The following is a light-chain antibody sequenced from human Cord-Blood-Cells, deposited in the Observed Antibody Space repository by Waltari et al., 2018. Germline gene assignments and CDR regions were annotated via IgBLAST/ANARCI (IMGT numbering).Light chain of an antibody. CDR3: SSYTSSSTWV. Sequence: QSALTQPASVSGSPGQSITISCTGTSSDVGGYNYVSWYQQHPGKAPKLMIYDVRNRPSGVSNRFSGSNSCNTASLTISGLQAEDEADYYCSSYTSSSTWVFGGGTKLTVL. CDR2: DVR. CDR1: SSDVGGYNY. V-gene: IGLV2-14*03. J-gene: IGLJ3*02.